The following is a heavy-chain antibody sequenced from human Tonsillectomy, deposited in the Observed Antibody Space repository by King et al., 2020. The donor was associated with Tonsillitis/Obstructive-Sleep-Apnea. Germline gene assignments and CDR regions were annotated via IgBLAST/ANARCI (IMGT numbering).Heavy chain of an antibody. CDR3: ARQNDDSSGYYFDAFDF. CDR1: GYSFTSYW. D-gene: IGHD3-22*01. CDR2: IYPGDSDT. Sequence: VQLVESGVEVKKPGESLKISCKGSGYSFTSYWIGWVRQMPGKGLEWVGIIYPGDSDTRYSPSFQGQVIISADKSISTAYLQWSSLKASDTAMYYCARQNDDSSGYYFDAFDFWGQGTMVTVSS. J-gene: IGHJ3*01. V-gene: IGHV5-51*01.